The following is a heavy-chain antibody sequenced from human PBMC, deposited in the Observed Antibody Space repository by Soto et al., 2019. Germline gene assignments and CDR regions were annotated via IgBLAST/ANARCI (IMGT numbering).Heavy chain of an antibody. CDR1: GFSLSTSGVA. J-gene: IGHJ5*02. Sequence: QITLKESGPTLVKPTQTLTLTCSFSGFSLSTSGVAVGWIRQPPGKALEWLAVIYWDDDRRYSPSLKSRLTITKDTSKNQVVLRMTNRDPVDTATYYCAHRVPIEGHFDPWGQGTLVTVSS. CDR2: IYWDDDR. V-gene: IGHV2-5*02. CDR3: AHRVPIEGHFDP.